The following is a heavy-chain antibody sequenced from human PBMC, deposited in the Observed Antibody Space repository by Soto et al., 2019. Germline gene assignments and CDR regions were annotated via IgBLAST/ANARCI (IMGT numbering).Heavy chain of an antibody. D-gene: IGHD3-9*01. V-gene: IGHV1-69*01. CDR2: IIPIFGTA. CDR1: GGTFSSYA. CDR3: ASGGYYDILTGYFG. Sequence: QVQLVQSGAEVKKPGSSVKVSCKASGGTFSSYAISWVRQAPGQGLEWMGGIIPIFGTANYAQKFQGRVTITADESTSTDYMELSSLRSEDTAVYYCASGGYYDILTGYFGWGQGTLVTVSS. J-gene: IGHJ4*02.